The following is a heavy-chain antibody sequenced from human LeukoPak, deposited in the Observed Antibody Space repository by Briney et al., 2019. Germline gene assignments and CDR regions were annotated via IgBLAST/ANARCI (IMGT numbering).Heavy chain of an antibody. V-gene: IGHV3-23*01. CDR1: GFTFSSYA. J-gene: IGHJ4*02. D-gene: IGHD6-6*01. CDR3: AREYSSSYFDY. CDR2: FSGSGGTT. Sequence: QPGGSLRLSCAASGFTFSSYAMNWVRQAPGRGLEWVSGFSGSGGTTYYADSVKGRFTISRDNSKNTLYLQMNSLRAEDTAVYYCAREYSSSYFDYWGQGTLVTVSS.